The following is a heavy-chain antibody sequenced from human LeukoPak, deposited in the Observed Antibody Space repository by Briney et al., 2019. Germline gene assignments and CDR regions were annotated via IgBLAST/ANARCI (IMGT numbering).Heavy chain of an antibody. CDR2: ISNSGGST. CDR3: ATDFYDST. V-gene: IGHV3-23*01. J-gene: IGHJ5*02. CDR1: GFTFSNYA. Sequence: GGSLRLSCAASGFTFSNYAMSWVRQAPGKGLEWVSTISNSGGSTYSADSMKGRFTISRDNSKNTLFLQMSGLGAEDTAVYYCATDFYDSTWGQGTLVTVSS. D-gene: IGHD3-22*01.